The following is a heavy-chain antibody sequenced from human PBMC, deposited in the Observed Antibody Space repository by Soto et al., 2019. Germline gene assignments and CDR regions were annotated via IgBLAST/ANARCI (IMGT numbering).Heavy chain of an antibody. V-gene: IGHV4-34*01. Sequence: PSETLSLTCAVYGGSFSGYYWSWIRQPPGKGLEWIGEINHSGSTNYNPSLKSRATISVDTSKNQFSLKLSSVTAADTAVYYCARDPGYSSGWSPHWGQGTLVTVSS. CDR3: ARDPGYSSGWSPH. J-gene: IGHJ1*01. D-gene: IGHD6-19*01. CDR1: GGSFSGYY. CDR2: INHSGST.